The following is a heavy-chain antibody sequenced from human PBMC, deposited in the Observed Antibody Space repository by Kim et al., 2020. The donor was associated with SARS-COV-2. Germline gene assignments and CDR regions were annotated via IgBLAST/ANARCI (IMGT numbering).Heavy chain of an antibody. CDR2: ISPYNGNT. J-gene: IGHJ4*02. V-gene: IGHV1-18*01. CDR1: GYSFASHG. D-gene: IGHD3-9*01. Sequence: ASVKVSCKASGYSFASHGINWVRQAPGQGLEWMGWISPYNGNTKYAQKFQGRVTMTTGTSTRTVYMELRSLSSDDTAVYYCARGRYFDWDSYFDSWGQGTLVTVSS. CDR3: ARGRYFDWDSYFDS.